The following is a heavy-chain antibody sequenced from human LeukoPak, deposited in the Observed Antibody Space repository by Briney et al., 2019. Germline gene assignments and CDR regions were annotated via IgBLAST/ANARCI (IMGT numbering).Heavy chain of an antibody. D-gene: IGHD3-22*01. Sequence: SETLSLTCTVSGDSISSYYWSWIRQPAGKGLEWMGRIYTSGSTNYNPSLRSRVSISVDKSKNQFSLILSSLTAADTAVYYCARGPDYSDSSGYFKYWGQGTLVTVSS. V-gene: IGHV4-4*07. CDR3: ARGPDYSDSSGYFKY. CDR1: GDSISSYY. J-gene: IGHJ4*02. CDR2: IYTSGST.